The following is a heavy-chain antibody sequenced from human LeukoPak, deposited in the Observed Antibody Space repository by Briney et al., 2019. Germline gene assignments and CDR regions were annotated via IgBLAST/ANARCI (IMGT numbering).Heavy chain of an antibody. D-gene: IGHD1-1*01. CDR2: IHNDGAT. CDR1: GFSVRNIY. J-gene: IGHJ4*02. V-gene: IGHV3-66*01. CDR3: ARDER. Sequence: GGSLRLFCVGSGFSVRNIYMSWVRQVPGKGLEWVSVIHNDGATYYADSVKGRFTISRDNSKNTLFLQMNSLRAEDTAVYYCARDERWGQGTLVTVSS.